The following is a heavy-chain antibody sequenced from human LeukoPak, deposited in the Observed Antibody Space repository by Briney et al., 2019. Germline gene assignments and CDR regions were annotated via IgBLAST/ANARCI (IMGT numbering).Heavy chain of an antibody. CDR3: ARDGRWGYSYGHPPTYYFDY. Sequence: GRSLRLSCAASGFTFSSYAMHWVRQAPGKGLEWVAVISYDGSNKYYADSVKGRFTISRDNSKNTLYLQMNSLRAEDTAVYYCARDGRWGYSYGHPPTYYFDYWGQGTLVTVSS. J-gene: IGHJ4*02. V-gene: IGHV3-30-3*01. D-gene: IGHD5-18*01. CDR2: ISYDGSNK. CDR1: GFTFSSYA.